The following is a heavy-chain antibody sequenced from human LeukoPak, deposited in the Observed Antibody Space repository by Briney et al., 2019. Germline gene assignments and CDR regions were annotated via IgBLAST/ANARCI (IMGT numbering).Heavy chain of an antibody. D-gene: IGHD2-2*01. CDR1: GYTFTSYG. Sequence: ASVKVSCKASGYTFTSYGISWVRQAPGQGLEWMGWIASYNGNTNYTQKFQGRATMTTDTSTSTTYVELRSLRSNDTAVYYCARVRYRLPNYYYGMDVWGQGTTVTVSS. CDR2: IASYNGNT. V-gene: IGHV1-18*01. CDR3: ARVRYRLPNYYYGMDV. J-gene: IGHJ6*02.